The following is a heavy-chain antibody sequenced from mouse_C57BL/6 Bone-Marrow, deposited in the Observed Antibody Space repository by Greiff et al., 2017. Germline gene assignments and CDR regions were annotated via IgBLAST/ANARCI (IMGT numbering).Heavy chain of an antibody. CDR1: GYTFTNYW. Sequence: QVQLQQPGAELVKPGASVKLSCKASGYTFTNYWMHWVKQRPGQGLEWIGMMHPNGGSPDYNEKFKSEATLSVDKSSRTAYMELSSLTSEDSAVYYYARSYGSDDYTLDYWGQGTSVTVSS. CDR2: MHPNGGSP. J-gene: IGHJ4*01. CDR3: ARSYGSDDYTLDY. D-gene: IGHD2-2*01. V-gene: IGHV1-64*01.